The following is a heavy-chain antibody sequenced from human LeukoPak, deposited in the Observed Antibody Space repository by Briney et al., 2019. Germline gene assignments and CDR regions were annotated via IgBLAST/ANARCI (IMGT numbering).Heavy chain of an antibody. Sequence: SETLSLTCTVSGGSISSYYWSWIRQPPGKGLEWIGYIYYSGSTNYNPSLKSRVTISVDTSKNQFSLKLSSVTAADTAVYYCATFSGYSSSWYGVGYWGQGTLVTVSS. CDR1: GGSISSYY. D-gene: IGHD6-13*01. CDR3: ATFSGYSSSWYGVGY. J-gene: IGHJ4*02. V-gene: IGHV4-59*08. CDR2: IYYSGST.